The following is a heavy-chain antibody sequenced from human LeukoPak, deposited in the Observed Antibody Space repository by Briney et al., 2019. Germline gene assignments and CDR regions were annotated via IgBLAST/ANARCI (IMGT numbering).Heavy chain of an antibody. V-gene: IGHV3-30*03. J-gene: IGHJ4*02. CDR1: GFTFSSYG. D-gene: IGHD1-26*01. CDR2: ISYDGSEK. CDR3: ARDLSGSYTVDY. Sequence: HAGRSLRLSCAASGFTFSSYGMHWVRQAPGKGLEWVAGISYDGSEKFYAESVKGRFTISRDNSENTLYLQMNSLRTEDTAVYNCARDLSGSYTVDYWGQGTLLTASS.